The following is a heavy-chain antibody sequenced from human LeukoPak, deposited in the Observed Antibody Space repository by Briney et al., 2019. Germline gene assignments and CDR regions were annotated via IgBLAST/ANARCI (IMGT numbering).Heavy chain of an antibody. CDR1: GGSISSYY. V-gene: IGHV4-59*12. D-gene: IGHD3-22*01. J-gene: IGHJ3*02. CDR3: ARGRDSSGYYHAFDI. Sequence: SETLSLTCTVSGGSISSYYWSWIRQPPGKGLEWIGYIYYSGSTNYNPSLKSRVTISVDRSKNQFSLKLSSVTAADTAVYYCARGRDSSGYYHAFDIWGQGTMVTVSS. CDR2: IYYSGST.